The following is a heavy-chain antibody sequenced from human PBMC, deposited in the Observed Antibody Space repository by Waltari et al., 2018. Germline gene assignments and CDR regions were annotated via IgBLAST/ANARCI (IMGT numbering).Heavy chain of an antibody. CDR3: VKDRGPRDPYNFYYGMNV. V-gene: IGHV3-23*01. CDR1: GFTLGCHA. D-gene: IGHD1-26*01. Sequence: DVQLLESGGGLVQPGGSLRLSCAAPGFTLGCHAMPWVRQSPGKGLEWVSSVASTGATYYADSVRGRFTISRDNSKNTVFLQLDRLRVDDTATYFCVKDRGPRDPYNFYYGMNVWGQGTTVTVSS. J-gene: IGHJ6*02. CDR2: VASTGAT.